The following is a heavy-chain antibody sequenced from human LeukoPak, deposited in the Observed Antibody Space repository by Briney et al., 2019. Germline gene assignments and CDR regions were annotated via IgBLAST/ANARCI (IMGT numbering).Heavy chain of an antibody. Sequence: ASVKVSCKASGYTFTSYYMHWVRQAPGQGLEWMGIINPSGGSTSYAQKFQGRVTMTRDTSMSTVYMELSSLRSEDTAVYYCAREATAMDFDYWGQGTLVTVSS. V-gene: IGHV1-46*01. J-gene: IGHJ4*02. CDR3: AREATAMDFDY. CDR1: GYTFTSYY. CDR2: INPSGGST. D-gene: IGHD5-18*01.